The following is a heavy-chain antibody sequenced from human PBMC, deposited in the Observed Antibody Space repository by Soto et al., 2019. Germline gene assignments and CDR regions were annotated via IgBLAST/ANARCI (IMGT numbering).Heavy chain of an antibody. CDR1: GFSLIRYV. Sequence: XGSLCLSCEGSGFSLIRYVILRVRQAPGRGLEWVAWVSYDGRNRNYADSLKARLTISRDNSKDTAFLQMNSLRPDDTSVYYCAREYLEHGPDVWGQVSSVTVS. CDR2: VSYDGRNR. V-gene: IGHV3-30*04. CDR3: AREYLEHGPDV. J-gene: IGHJ6*02.